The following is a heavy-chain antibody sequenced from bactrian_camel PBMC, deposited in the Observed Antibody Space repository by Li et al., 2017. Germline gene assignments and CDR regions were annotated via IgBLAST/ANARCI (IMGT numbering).Heavy chain of an antibody. V-gene: IGHV3S40*01. CDR1: GFTFSTYA. J-gene: IGHJ4*01. D-gene: IGHD3*01. CDR3: AADFERRNSDSWCSMGVYNYNY. Sequence: DVQLVESGGGLVQPGGSLRLSCIVSGFTFSTYAMGWVRQAPDKGLEWVSAIGSGAGDTHYADSVKGRFTISQGDAKNTVDLQMNNLNPDDTAMYYCAADFERRNSDSWCSMGVYNYNYRGQGTQVTVS. CDR2: IGSGAGDT.